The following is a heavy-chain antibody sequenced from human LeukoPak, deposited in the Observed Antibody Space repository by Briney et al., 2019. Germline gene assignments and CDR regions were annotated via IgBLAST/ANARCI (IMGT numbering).Heavy chain of an antibody. CDR2: IKEDGSEI. CDR3: ARDRGYSSSDY. J-gene: IGHJ4*02. Sequence: GGSLRLSCAASAFTFSTYWMGWVRQAPGKGLEWVANIKEDGSEINYVDSVKGRFTISRDNAQNSLYLQMNSLRVEDTAVYYCARDRGYSSSDYWGQGTLVTVSS. CDR1: AFTFSTYW. D-gene: IGHD4-23*01. V-gene: IGHV3-7*01.